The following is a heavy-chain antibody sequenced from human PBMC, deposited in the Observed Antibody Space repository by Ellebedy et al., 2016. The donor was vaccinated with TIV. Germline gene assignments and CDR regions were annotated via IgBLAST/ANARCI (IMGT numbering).Heavy chain of an antibody. CDR1: GYTFTSYD. J-gene: IGHJ6*02. V-gene: IGHV1-8*01. CDR2: MNPNSGNT. Sequence: AASVKVSCKASGYTFTSYDINWVRQATGQGLEWMGWMNPNSGNTGYAQKFQGRVTMTRNTSISTAYMELSSLRSEDTAVYYCARAWDTGMAPNYYYGMDVWGQGTTVTVSS. CDR3: ARAWDTGMAPNYYYGMDV. D-gene: IGHD5-18*01.